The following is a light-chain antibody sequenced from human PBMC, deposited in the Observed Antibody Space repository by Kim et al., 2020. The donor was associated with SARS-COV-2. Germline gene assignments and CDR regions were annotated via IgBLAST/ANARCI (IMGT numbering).Light chain of an antibody. CDR1: QDINNH. Sequence: LSASVGDRVTITCQATQDINNHLNWYQHKPGKAPVLLIYDASNLETGVPSRFSGSGFGTDFTFIITSLQPEDVATYYCQQYDTLFTFGQGTKLEI. CDR3: QQYDTLFT. CDR2: DAS. J-gene: IGKJ2*01. V-gene: IGKV1-33*01.